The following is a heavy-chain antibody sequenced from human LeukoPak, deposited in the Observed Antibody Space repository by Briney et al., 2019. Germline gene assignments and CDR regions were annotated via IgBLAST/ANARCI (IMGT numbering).Heavy chain of an antibody. CDR3: ARSDTHHIHSSSWHFDY. CDR2: SSYSGRS. D-gene: IGHD6-13*01. Sequence: PSETLSLTCSVSGXSIGTNYCSWIRQVPGKGLEWIGYSSYSGRSNYNPSLKSRVTISVDTSKTQFSLYLNAVTAADTAVYYCARSDTHHIHSSSWHFDYWGQGTLVTVSS. V-gene: IGHV4-59*01. CDR1: GXSIGTNY. J-gene: IGHJ4*02.